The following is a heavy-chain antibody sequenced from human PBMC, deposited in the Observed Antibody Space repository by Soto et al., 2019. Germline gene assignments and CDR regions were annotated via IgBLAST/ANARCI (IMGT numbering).Heavy chain of an antibody. CDR2: ISAYNGNT. J-gene: IGHJ6*03. CDR1: GYTFTSYG. Sequence: ASVKVSCKASGYTFTSYGISWVRQAPGQGLEWMGWISAYNGNTNYAQKLQGRVTMTTDTSTSTAYMELRSLRSDDTAVYYCARDWTFGVVSYYYMDVWGKGTTVTVSS. V-gene: IGHV1-18*01. CDR3: ARDWTFGVVSYYYMDV. D-gene: IGHD3-3*01.